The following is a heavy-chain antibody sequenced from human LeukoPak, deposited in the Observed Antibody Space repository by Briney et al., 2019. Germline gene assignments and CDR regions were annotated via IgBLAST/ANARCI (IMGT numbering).Heavy chain of an antibody. V-gene: IGHV4-59*01. J-gene: IGHJ4*02. CDR2: IYYSGVT. CDR1: GGSISNYY. D-gene: IGHD4-17*01. CDR3: ARTSALTTAIYYFDS. Sequence: KSSETLSLTCTVSGGSISNYYWSWIRQPPGKGLEWIAYIYYSGVTNYNPSLKSRVTMSVDTSKNHFSLELSSVTAADTAVYYCARTSALTTAIYYFDSWGQGTLVTVSS.